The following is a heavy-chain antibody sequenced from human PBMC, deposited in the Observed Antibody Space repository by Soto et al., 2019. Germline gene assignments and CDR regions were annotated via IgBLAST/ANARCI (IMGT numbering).Heavy chain of an antibody. J-gene: IGHJ4*02. V-gene: IGHV3-33*01. CDR3: ARDPWDKPTFGVVIDWGGFDY. CDR1: GFTFSSYG. CDR2: IWYDGSNK. Sequence: GGSLRLSCAASGFTFSSYGMHWVRQAPGKGLEWVAVIWYDGSNKYYADSVKGRFTISRDNSKNTLYLQMNSLRAEDTAVYYCARDPWDKPTFGVVIDWGGFDYWGQGTLVTVSS. D-gene: IGHD3-3*01.